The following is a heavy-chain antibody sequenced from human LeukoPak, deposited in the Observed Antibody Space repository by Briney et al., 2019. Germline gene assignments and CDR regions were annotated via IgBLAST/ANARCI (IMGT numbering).Heavy chain of an antibody. Sequence: SVKVSCKASGFTFTSSAMQWVRQARGQRLEWIGWIVVGSGNTNYAQKFQERVTITRDMSTSTAYMELSSLRSEDTAVYYCAASELLWFGIRGYFDYWGQGTLVTVSS. V-gene: IGHV1-58*02. CDR1: GFTFTSSA. CDR2: IVVGSGNT. CDR3: AASELLWFGIRGYFDY. D-gene: IGHD3-10*01. J-gene: IGHJ4*02.